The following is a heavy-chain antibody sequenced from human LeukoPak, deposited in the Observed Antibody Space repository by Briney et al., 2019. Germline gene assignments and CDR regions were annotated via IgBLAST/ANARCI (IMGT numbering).Heavy chain of an antibody. CDR1: GASISGGTYY. CDR3: ARRGGSGRAFDY. Sequence: SETLCLTCSVSGASISGGTYYWGWIRQPPGKGLEWIGSIYYTGSTYDSPSLKSRVTMSVDTSKNQFSLKLSSGTAADTAVYYCARRGGSGRAFDYWGQGTLVTVSS. D-gene: IGHD1-26*01. CDR2: IYYTGST. J-gene: IGHJ4*02. V-gene: IGHV4-39*01.